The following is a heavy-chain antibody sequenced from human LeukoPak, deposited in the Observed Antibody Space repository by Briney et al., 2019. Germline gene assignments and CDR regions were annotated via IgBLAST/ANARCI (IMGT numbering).Heavy chain of an antibody. Sequence: ASVKVSCKASGYTFTGYYMHWVRQAPGQGLELMGWINPNSGGTDYAQKFQGRVTMTRDTSISTAYMELGRLRSDDTAVYYCARGNLRITMIVVRHRYFDYWGQGTLVTVSS. CDR1: GYTFTGYY. D-gene: IGHD3-22*01. V-gene: IGHV1-2*02. CDR2: INPNSGGT. J-gene: IGHJ4*02. CDR3: ARGNLRITMIVVRHRYFDY.